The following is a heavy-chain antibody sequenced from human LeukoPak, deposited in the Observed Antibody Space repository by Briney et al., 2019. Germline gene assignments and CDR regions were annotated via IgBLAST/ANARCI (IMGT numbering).Heavy chain of an antibody. V-gene: IGHV1-69*04. CDR2: IIPILGIA. J-gene: IGHJ4*02. CDR1: GVTFTSYA. CDR3: ARWVAATPYYFDY. Sequence: ASVKVSCKASGVTFTSYAISWVRQAPGPRLEWLGRIIPILGIANYAQKFQGRVTITADKSTSTAYMELSSLRSEDTAVYYCARWVAATPYYFDYWGQGTLVTVSS. D-gene: IGHD2-15*01.